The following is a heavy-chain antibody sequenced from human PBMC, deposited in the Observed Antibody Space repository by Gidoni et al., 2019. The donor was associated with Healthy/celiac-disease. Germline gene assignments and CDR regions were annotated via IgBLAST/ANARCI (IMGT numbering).Heavy chain of an antibody. D-gene: IGHD3-3*01. J-gene: IGHJ5*02. V-gene: IGHV3-30-3*01. Sequence: SSYAMHWVRQAPGKGLEWVAVISYDGSNKYYADSVKGRFTISRDNSKNTLYLQMNSLRAEDTAVYYCARDSLGTDFGVVIWYNWFDPWGQGTLVTVSS. CDR2: ISYDGSNK. CDR3: ARDSLGTDFGVVIWYNWFDP. CDR1: SSYA.